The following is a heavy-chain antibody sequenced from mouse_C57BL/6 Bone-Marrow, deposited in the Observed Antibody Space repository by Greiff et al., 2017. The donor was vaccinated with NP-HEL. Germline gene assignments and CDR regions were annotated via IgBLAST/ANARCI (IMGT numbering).Heavy chain of an antibody. CDR2: ISGGGGNT. D-gene: IGHD2-3*01. Sequence: DVKLVESGGGLVKPGGSLKLSCAASGFTFSSYTMSWVRQTPEKRLEWVATISGGGGNTYYPDSVKGRFTISRDNAKNTLYLQMSSLRSEDTALYYCASPDGYPFAYWGQGTLVTVSA. CDR1: GFTFSSYT. V-gene: IGHV5-9*01. J-gene: IGHJ3*01. CDR3: ASPDGYPFAY.